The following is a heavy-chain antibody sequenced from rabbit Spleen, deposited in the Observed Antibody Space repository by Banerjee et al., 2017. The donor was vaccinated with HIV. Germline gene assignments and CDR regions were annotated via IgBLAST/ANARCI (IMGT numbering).Heavy chain of an antibody. V-gene: IGHV1S40*01. D-gene: IGHD1-1*01. Sequence: QSLEESGGDLVKPGASLTLTCTASGFSFSSSKYMCWVRQAPGKGLEWIACIYAGSSDSTYYASWAKGRFTISKTSSTTVTLQMTSLTAADTATYFCARNYVNAFDPWGPGTLVTVS. J-gene: IGHJ2*01. CDR1: GFSFSSSKY. CDR2: IYAGSSDST. CDR3: ARNYVNAFDP.